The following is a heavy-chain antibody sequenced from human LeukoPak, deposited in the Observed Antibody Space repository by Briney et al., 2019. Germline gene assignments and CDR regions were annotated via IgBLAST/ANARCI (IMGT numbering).Heavy chain of an antibody. CDR3: ARPGSSSSRYYYYYGMDV. D-gene: IGHD6-6*01. Sequence: SETLSLTCTVSGGSISSYYWSWIRQPPGKGLEWIGNINYRGSTNYSPSLKSGVTISVDTSKNQFSLKLSSVTAADTAVYYCARPGSSSSRYYYYYGMDVWGQGTTVTVSS. CDR2: INYRGST. V-gene: IGHV4-59*08. CDR1: GGSISSYY. J-gene: IGHJ6*02.